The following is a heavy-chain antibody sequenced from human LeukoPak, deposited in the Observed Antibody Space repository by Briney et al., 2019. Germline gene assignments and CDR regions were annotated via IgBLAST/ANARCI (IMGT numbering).Heavy chain of an antibody. J-gene: IGHJ4*02. CDR3: ARGVIQLLDY. CDR2: ISSSRSYI. V-gene: IGHV3-21*01. CDR1: GLTSSTYG. D-gene: IGHD5-18*01. Sequence: GGSLSLSCEALGLTSSTYGMTWVRQAQGKGLDWVSSISSSRSYIYYADSVKGRFTISRDNAKNSLYLQMNSLRAEDTAVYYCARGVIQLLDYWGQGTLVTVSS.